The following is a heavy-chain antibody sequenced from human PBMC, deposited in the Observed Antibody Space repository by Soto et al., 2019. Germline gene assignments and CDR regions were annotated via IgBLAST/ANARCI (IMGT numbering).Heavy chain of an antibody. J-gene: IGHJ4*01. CDR2: ISGTSDYI. CDR1: GFTIRSSS. CDR3: ARDRDYYKADY. D-gene: IGHD3-10*01. Sequence: GGSLRLSCVASGFTIRSSSMNWVRQAPGKALEWVSSISGTSDYIDYADSVKGRFTVSRDNVKNSLYLQMDSLGVEDTAVYYCARDRDYYKADYWGQGTLVTVSS. V-gene: IGHV3-21*01.